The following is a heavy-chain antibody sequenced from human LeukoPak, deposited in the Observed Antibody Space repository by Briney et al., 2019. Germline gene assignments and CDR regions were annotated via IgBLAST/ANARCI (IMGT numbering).Heavy chain of an antibody. CDR1: GFTFSSYW. Sequence: GGSLRLSCAASGFTFSSYWMSWVRQAPGKGLEWVANIKQDGSEKYYVDSVKGRFTISRDNAKNSLYLQMNSLRAEDTAVYYCARERHYDFWSGYYLDYWGQGTLVTVSS. V-gene: IGHV3-7*01. D-gene: IGHD3-3*01. CDR3: ARERHYDFWSGYYLDY. J-gene: IGHJ4*02. CDR2: IKQDGSEK.